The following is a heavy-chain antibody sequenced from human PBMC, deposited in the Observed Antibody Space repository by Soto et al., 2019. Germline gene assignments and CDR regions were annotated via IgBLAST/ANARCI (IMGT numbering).Heavy chain of an antibody. D-gene: IGHD7-27*01. CDR2: IKQDGSEK. CDR3: ARDRRTGDGYKGRYAFDI. CDR1: GFTFSSYW. Sequence: EVQLVESGGGLVQPGGSLRLSCAASGFTFSSYWMSWVRQAPGKGLEWVANIKQDGSEKYYVDSVKGRFTISRDNAKNSLYLQMNRLRAEETAVYYCARDRRTGDGYKGRYAFDIWGQGTMVTVSS. V-gene: IGHV3-7*05. J-gene: IGHJ3*02.